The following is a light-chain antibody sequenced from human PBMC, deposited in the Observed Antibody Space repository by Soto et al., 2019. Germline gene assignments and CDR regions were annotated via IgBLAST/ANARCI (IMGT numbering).Light chain of an antibody. Sequence: QLVLTQSSSASASLGSSVKLTCTLSSGHSSYIIAWHQQQPGKAPRYLMRLEGSGSYNRGSGVPYRFSGSSSGADRYLTISNLQSEDEADYYWETWDSNSHVVFGGGTKLTVL. CDR2: LEGSGSY. J-gene: IGLJ2*01. CDR3: ETWDSNSHVV. V-gene: IGLV4-60*03. CDR1: SGHSSYI.